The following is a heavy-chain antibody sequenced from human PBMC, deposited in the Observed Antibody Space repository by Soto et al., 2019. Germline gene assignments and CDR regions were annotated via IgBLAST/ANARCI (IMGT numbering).Heavy chain of an antibody. CDR2: IYYSGST. Sequence: QVQLQESGPGLVKPSQTLSLTCTVSGGSISSGGYYWSWIRQHPGKGLEWIGYIYYSGSTYYNPSLESRVTISVDTSKNQFSLKLSSVTAADTAVYYCARDHFLVYGDHQEHNWFDPWGQGTLVTVSS. D-gene: IGHD4-17*01. CDR1: GGSISSGGYY. CDR3: ARDHFLVYGDHQEHNWFDP. J-gene: IGHJ5*02. V-gene: IGHV4-31*03.